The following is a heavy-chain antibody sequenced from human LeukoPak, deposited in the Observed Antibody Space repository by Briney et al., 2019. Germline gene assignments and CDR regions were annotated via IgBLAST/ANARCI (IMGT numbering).Heavy chain of an antibody. V-gene: IGHV3-30*02. CDR3: AKAGYTYSGSYCRGVYFDY. D-gene: IGHD1-26*01. CDR1: GFTFTSYG. Sequence: GGSLRLSCVVSGFTFTSYGVHWVRQAPGKGLEWVAFIRHDGSYKDYADSVKGRFTISRDNSKNTLYLQMNSLRAEDTAVYYCAKAGYTYSGSYCRGVYFDYWGQGTLVTVSS. CDR2: IRHDGSYK. J-gene: IGHJ4*02.